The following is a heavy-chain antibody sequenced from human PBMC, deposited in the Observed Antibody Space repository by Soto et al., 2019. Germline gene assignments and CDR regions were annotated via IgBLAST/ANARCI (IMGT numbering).Heavy chain of an antibody. CDR3: ARSIGGRIQLWFFDY. J-gene: IGHJ4*02. D-gene: IGHD5-18*01. Sequence: QVPLVQSRAEVKKPGASVKVSCKASGYTFTSYGISWVRQAPGQGLEWMGWISAYNGNTNYAQKLQGRVTMTTDTSTSTAYMERRSLRSDDTAGYYWARSIGGRIQLWFFDYLVQGTLVTFSS. CDR2: ISAYNGNT. CDR1: GYTFTSYG. V-gene: IGHV1-18*04.